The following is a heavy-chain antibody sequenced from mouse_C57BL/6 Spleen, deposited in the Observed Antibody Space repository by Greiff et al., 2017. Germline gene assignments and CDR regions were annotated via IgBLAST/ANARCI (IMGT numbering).Heavy chain of an antibody. CDR1: GYTFTDYY. J-gene: IGHJ2*01. V-gene: IGHV1-26*01. CDR3: ARSVYDGYYSYFDY. D-gene: IGHD2-3*01. CDR2: INPNNGGT. Sequence: VQLQQSGPELVKPGASVKISCKASGYTFTDYYMNWVKQSHGKSLEWIGDINPNNGGTSYNQKFKGKATLTVDKSSSTAYMELRSLTSEDSAVYYCARSVYDGYYSYFDYWGQGTTLTVSS.